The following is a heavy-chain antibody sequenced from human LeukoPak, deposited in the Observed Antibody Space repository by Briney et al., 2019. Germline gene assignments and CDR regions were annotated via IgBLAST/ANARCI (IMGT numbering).Heavy chain of an antibody. Sequence: ASVKVSCKASGYTFTSYYMHWVRQAPGQGLEWMGIINPSGGSTSYAQKFQGRVTMTRDTSTSTVYIELSSLRSEDTAVYYCARVERYSGYGQGAFDYWGQGTLVTVSS. CDR3: ARVERYSGYGQGAFDY. CDR1: GYTFTSYY. CDR2: INPSGGST. D-gene: IGHD5-12*01. J-gene: IGHJ4*02. V-gene: IGHV1-46*01.